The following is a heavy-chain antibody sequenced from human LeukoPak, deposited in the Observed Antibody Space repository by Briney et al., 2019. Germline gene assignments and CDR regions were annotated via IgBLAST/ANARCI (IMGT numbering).Heavy chain of an antibody. CDR1: GFTFSSYS. V-gene: IGHV3-33*08. J-gene: IGHJ4*02. Sequence: SGGSLRLSCAASGFTFSSYSMDWVRQAPGKGLEWVAVIWYDGSNKYYADSVKGRFTISRDNSKNTLYLQMNSLRAEDTAVYYCASSIAAAGTIDYWGQGTLVTVSS. CDR3: ASSIAAAGTIDY. D-gene: IGHD6-13*01. CDR2: IWYDGSNK.